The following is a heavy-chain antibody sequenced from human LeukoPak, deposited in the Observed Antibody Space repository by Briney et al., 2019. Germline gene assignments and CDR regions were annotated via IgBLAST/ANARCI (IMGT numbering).Heavy chain of an antibody. CDR1: GFTFSSYA. CDR2: ISYDGSNK. Sequence: GGSLRLSCAASGFTFSSYAMHWVRQAPGKGLEWVAVISYDGSNKYYADSVKGRFTISRDNSKNTLYLQMNSLRAEDTAVYYCARDSSAGYNSYYFDYWGQGPLVTVSS. V-gene: IGHV3-30-3*01. D-gene: IGHD5-24*01. J-gene: IGHJ4*02. CDR3: ARDSSAGYNSYYFDY.